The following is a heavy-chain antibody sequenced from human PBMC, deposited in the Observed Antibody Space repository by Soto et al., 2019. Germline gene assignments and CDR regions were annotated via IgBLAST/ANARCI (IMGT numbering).Heavy chain of an antibody. D-gene: IGHD2-2*02. J-gene: IGHJ5*02. CDR2: IYWNDDK. Sequence: QITLKESGPTLVKPTQTLTLTCTFSGFSLSTSGVGVGWIRQPPGKALEWLALIYWNDDKRYSPSLKSRLTIAKDTSKNQLVLTKTNKDPVDTATYSCARRRRAYCSSTSCYTWQPWEGCDPWGQGTLVTVSS. CDR3: ARRRRAYCSSTSCYTWQPWEGCDP. V-gene: IGHV2-5*01. CDR1: GFSLSTSGVG.